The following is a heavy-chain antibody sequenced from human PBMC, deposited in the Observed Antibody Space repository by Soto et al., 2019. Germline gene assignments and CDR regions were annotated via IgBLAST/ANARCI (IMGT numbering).Heavy chain of an antibody. CDR1: GYTFTSYA. J-gene: IGHJ6*02. CDR3: ARDVPSRTDYYFWSGYYINYYYYCMDV. D-gene: IGHD3-3*01. Sequence: QVQLVQSGAEVKKPGASVKVSCKASGYTFTSYAMHWVRQAPGQRLEWMGWINAGNGNTKYSQKFQGRVTITRDTSASTAYMEISSRRSEDPDVYYCARDVPSRTDYYFWSGYYINYYYYCMDVWGQGTTVTVSS. CDR2: INAGNGNT. V-gene: IGHV1-3*01.